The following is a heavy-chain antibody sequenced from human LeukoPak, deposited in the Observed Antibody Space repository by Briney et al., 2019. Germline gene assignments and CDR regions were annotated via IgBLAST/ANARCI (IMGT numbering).Heavy chain of an antibody. CDR1: GFIFSSYA. Sequence: GGSLRLSCAASGFIFSSYAMHWVRQAPWKGLEYVSAISSNGGSTYYANSVKGRFTISRDNSKNTLYLQMGSLRAEDMAVYHCAREDQISFDYWGQGTLVTVSS. CDR3: AREDQISFDY. CDR2: ISSNGGST. V-gene: IGHV3-64*01. J-gene: IGHJ4*02. D-gene: IGHD2-15*01.